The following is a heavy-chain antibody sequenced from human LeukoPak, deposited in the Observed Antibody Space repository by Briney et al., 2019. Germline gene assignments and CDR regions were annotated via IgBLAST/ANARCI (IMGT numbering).Heavy chain of an antibody. D-gene: IGHD1-26*01. J-gene: IGHJ6*02. V-gene: IGHV1-46*01. CDR2: INPSGGST. CDR1: GYTFTSYY. Sequence: GASVKVSCKASGYTFTSYYMHWVRQAPGQGLEWMGIINPSGGSTSYAQKFQGRVTMTEDTSTDTAYMELSSLRSEDTAVYYCATARVGATKYYYYYGMDVWGQGTTVTVSS. CDR3: ATARVGATKYYYYYGMDV.